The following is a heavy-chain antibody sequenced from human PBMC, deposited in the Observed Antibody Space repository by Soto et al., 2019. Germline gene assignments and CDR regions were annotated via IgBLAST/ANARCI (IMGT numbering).Heavy chain of an antibody. CDR1: GGTFSSYT. CDR2: IIPILGIA. J-gene: IGHJ4*02. Sequence: QVQLVQSGAEVKKPGSSVKVSCKASGGTFSSYTISWVRQAPGQGLEWMGRIIPILGIANYAQKFQGRVTITADKSTSKAYMELSSLRSEDTAVYYWARAEYSYGPYYFDYWGQGTLVTVSS. D-gene: IGHD5-18*01. V-gene: IGHV1-69*02. CDR3: ARAEYSYGPYYFDY.